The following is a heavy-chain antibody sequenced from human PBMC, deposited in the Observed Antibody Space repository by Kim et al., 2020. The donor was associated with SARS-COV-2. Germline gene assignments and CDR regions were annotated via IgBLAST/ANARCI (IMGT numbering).Heavy chain of an antibody. Sequence: GGSLRLSCAASGFTFSSYGMHWVRQAPGKGLEWVAVTSSDGSNRYYADSVKGRFTISRDNSKSTMYLQMNSLRVEDTAVYYCATSPNGGYGSCWWGQGTLVTVSS. V-gene: IGHV3-30*03. CDR2: TSSDGSNR. J-gene: IGHJ4*02. CDR3: ATSPNGGYGSCW. D-gene: IGHD2-8*01. CDR1: GFTFSSYG.